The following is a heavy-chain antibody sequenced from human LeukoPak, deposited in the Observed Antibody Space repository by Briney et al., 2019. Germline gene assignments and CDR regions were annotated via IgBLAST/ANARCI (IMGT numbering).Heavy chain of an antibody. Sequence: RAQTLTLTCVISGDSGCSKNAAWNWIRQSPSRGLEWLGRTYYRSKWYNDYAVSVKSRITINPDTSKNQFSLQLNSVTPEDTAVYYCARDPGYDFWSGYDYWGQGTLVTVSS. J-gene: IGHJ4*02. CDR1: GDSGCSKNAA. CDR3: ARDPGYDFWSGYDY. D-gene: IGHD3-3*01. V-gene: IGHV6-1*01. CDR2: TYYRSKWYN.